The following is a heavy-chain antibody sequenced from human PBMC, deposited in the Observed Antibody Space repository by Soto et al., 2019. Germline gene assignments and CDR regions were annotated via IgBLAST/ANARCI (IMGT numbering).Heavy chain of an antibody. CDR1: GFTFSTYG. J-gene: IGHJ4*02. CDR2: IWYDGTNK. CDR3: ATDGPRIAVAGTYPDH. V-gene: IGHV3-33*01. Sequence: GGSLRLSCAASGFTFSTYGMHWVRQAPGKGLEWLAIIWYDGTNKFYADSVKGRFTVSRDNYKNTLYLQTNGLRAEDTAVYYCATDGPRIAVAGTYPDHWGQGTLVTVSS. D-gene: IGHD6-19*01.